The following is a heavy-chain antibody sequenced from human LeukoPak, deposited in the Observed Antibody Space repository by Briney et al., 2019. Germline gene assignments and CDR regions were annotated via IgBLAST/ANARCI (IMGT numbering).Heavy chain of an antibody. D-gene: IGHD3-10*01. CDR2: ISGSGGST. V-gene: IGHV3-23*01. Sequence: GGSLRLSCAASGFTFSSYAMSWVRQAPGKGLEWVSAISGSGGSTYYADSVKGQFTISRDNSKNTLYLQMNSLRAEDTAVYYCAKDLKITMVRGFDYWGQGTLVTVSS. CDR1: GFTFSSYA. J-gene: IGHJ4*02. CDR3: AKDLKITMVRGFDY.